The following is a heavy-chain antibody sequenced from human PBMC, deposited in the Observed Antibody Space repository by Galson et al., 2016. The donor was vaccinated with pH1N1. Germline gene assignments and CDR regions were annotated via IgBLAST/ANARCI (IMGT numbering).Heavy chain of an antibody. Sequence: SVKVSCKASGAPFSSYAISWLRQAPGQGLEWMGGIIGMFGTTHYAQKFQGRLTIIADESTSTAYMELSSLTSDDSAVYYCARGKEYMLPYTWFDPWGQGTLVIVSS. CDR2: IIGMFGTT. D-gene: IGHD1-1*01. CDR3: ARGKEYMLPYTWFDP. CDR1: GAPFSSYA. J-gene: IGHJ5*02. V-gene: IGHV1-69*13.